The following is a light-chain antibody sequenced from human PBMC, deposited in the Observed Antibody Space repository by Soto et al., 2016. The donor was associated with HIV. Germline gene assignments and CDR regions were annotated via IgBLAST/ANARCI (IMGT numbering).Light chain of an antibody. CDR1: QGISNS. J-gene: IGKJ4*01. CDR2: AAS. V-gene: IGKV1-16*02. Sequence: IQMTQSPSSLSASVGDRVTITCRANQGISNSLAWYQQTPGKAPKLLLHAASSLQSGVPSKFSGSGSGTEFTLTISSLQPEDSATYYCQQYNSYPLTFGGGTKVEIK. CDR3: QQYNSYPLT.